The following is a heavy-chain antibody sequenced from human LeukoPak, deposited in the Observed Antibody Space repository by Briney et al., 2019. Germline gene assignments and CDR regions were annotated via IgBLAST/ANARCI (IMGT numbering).Heavy chain of an antibody. V-gene: IGHV1-3*01. D-gene: IGHD2-2*01. CDR3: ARGYCSSTSCKPFDY. Sequence: ASVKVSCKASGYTCTSYAMHWVRQAPGQRLEWMGWINAGNGNTKYSQKFQGRVTITRDTSASTAYMELSSLRSEDTAVYYCARGYCSSTSCKPFDYWGQGTLVTVSS. J-gene: IGHJ4*02. CDR2: INAGNGNT. CDR1: GYTCTSYA.